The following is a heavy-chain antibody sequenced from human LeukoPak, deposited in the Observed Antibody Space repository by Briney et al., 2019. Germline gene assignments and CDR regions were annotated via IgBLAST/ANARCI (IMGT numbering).Heavy chain of an antibody. Sequence: PSETLSLTCTVSGGSISSSSYYWGWIRQPPGKGLEWIGSIYYSGSTYYNPSLKSRVTISVDTSKNQFSLKLSSVTAAGTAVYYCARLVDIVATTEPRIDYWGQGTLATVSS. CDR3: ARLVDIVATTEPRIDY. V-gene: IGHV4-39*01. CDR1: GGSISSSSYY. J-gene: IGHJ4*02. CDR2: IYYSGST. D-gene: IGHD5-12*01.